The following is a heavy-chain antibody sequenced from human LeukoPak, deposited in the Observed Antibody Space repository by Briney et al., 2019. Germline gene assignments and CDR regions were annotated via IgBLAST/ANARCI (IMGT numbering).Heavy chain of an antibody. CDR2: ISARGGST. CDR1: EFTFSSYA. D-gene: IGHD2-2*01. J-gene: IGHJ6*02. CDR3: AKYVPAKGPPYGLDV. Sequence: PGGSLRLSCAASEFTFSSYAMQWVRQAPGKGLEWVSGISARGGSTYYADSVKVRFTISRDNSKNTLYLQMKSLRADETAIYYCAKYVPAKGPPYGLDVWGQGTTVTVSS. V-gene: IGHV3-23*01.